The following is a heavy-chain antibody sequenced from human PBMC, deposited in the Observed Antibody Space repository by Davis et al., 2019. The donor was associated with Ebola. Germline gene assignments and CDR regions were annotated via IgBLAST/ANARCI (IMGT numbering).Heavy chain of an antibody. J-gene: IGHJ6*04. Sequence: GESLKISCAASGFTFSDYYMSWIRQAPGKGLEWVSYISSSGSTIYYADSVKGRFTISRDNAKNSLYLQMNSLRAEDTAVYYCARGGIVVPAAIKVVYYYYGMDVWGKGTTVTVSS. CDR1: GFTFSDYY. D-gene: IGHD2-2*01. CDR3: ARGGIVVPAAIKVVYYYYGMDV. CDR2: ISSSGSTI. V-gene: IGHV3-11*01.